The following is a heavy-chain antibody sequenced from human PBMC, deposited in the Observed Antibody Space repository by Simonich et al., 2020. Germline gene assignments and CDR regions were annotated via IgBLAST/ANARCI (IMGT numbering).Heavy chain of an antibody. CDR1: GYTFTSYG. CDR3: ARASRGTWWYYYFDY. Sequence: QVQLVQSGAEVKKPGASVKVSCKASGYTFTSYGISWVRQAPGQGLEWMGGSSAYNGNKNYAQKLQGRVTMTTDTSTSTAYMELRSLRSDDTAVYYCARASRGTWWYYYFDYWGQGTLVTVSS. CDR2: SSAYNGNK. J-gene: IGHJ4*02. V-gene: IGHV1-18*01. D-gene: IGHD2-15*01.